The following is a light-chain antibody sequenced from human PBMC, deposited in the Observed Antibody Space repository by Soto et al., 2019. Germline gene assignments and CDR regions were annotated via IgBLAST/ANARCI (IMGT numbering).Light chain of an antibody. V-gene: IGLV2-14*01. Sequence: QSALTQPASVSGSPGQSITISCTGTSSDVGGYNYVSWYQQHPGKAPKLIIYDVSNRPSGVSNRFCGSKSGNTASLTISGLQAEDEADYYCRSYTSSSTVVFGGGTKLTVL. J-gene: IGLJ2*01. CDR3: RSYTSSSTVV. CDR1: SSDVGGYNY. CDR2: DVS.